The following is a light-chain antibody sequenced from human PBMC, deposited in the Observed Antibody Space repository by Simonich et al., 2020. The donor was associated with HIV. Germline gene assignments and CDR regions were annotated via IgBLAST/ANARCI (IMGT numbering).Light chain of an antibody. V-gene: IGKV3D-20*01. CDR3: QQSYSTPRT. J-gene: IGKJ1*01. CDR1: QSVSSSY. CDR2: DAS. Sequence: EIVLTQSPATLSLSPGERATLSCRASQSVSSSYLAWYQQKPGLAPRLLIYDASSRATGIPDRFSGSGSGTDFTLTISRLEPEDFATYYCQQSYSTPRTFGQGTKVEIK.